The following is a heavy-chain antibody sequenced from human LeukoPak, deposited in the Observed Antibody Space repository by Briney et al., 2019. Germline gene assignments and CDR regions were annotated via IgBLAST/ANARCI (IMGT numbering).Heavy chain of an antibody. CDR1: GYTFTSYG. Sequence: GASVKVSCKASGYTFTSYGISWVRQAPGQGLEWMGWISAYNGNTNYAQKLQGRVTMTTDTSTSTAYMELSSLRSEDTAVYYCAREGARGYCSGGSCYSSYYFDYWGQGTLVTVSS. J-gene: IGHJ4*02. V-gene: IGHV1-18*01. CDR2: ISAYNGNT. D-gene: IGHD2-15*01. CDR3: AREGARGYCSGGSCYSSYYFDY.